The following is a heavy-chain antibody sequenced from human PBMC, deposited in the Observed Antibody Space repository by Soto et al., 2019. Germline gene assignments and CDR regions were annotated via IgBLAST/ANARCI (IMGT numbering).Heavy chain of an antibody. D-gene: IGHD6-6*01. CDR2: IIPIFGTA. V-gene: IGHV1-69*13. J-gene: IGHJ4*02. CDR3: ARDAQYSSSSGWRREFDY. Sequence: ASVKVSCKASGGTFSSYAISWVRQAPGQGLEWMGGIIPIFGTANYAQKFQGRVTITADESTSTAYMELSSLRSEDTAVYYCARDAQYSSSSGWRREFDYWGQGTLVTVSS. CDR1: GGTFSSYA.